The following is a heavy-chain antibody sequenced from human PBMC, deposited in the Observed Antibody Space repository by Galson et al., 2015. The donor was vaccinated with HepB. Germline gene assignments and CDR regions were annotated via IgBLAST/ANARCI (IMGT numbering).Heavy chain of an antibody. D-gene: IGHD3-10*01. V-gene: IGHV7-4-1*02. CDR3: ARTRNYYGSGSPHSRGYYYYYYMDV. CDR1: GYTFTSYA. J-gene: IGHJ6*03. Sequence: SVKVSCKASGYTFTSYAMNWVRQAPGQGLEWMGWINTNTGNPTYAQGFTGRFVFSLDTSVSTAYLQISSLKAEDTAVYYCARTRNYYGSGSPHSRGYYYYYYMDVWGRGTTVTVSS. CDR2: INTNTGNP.